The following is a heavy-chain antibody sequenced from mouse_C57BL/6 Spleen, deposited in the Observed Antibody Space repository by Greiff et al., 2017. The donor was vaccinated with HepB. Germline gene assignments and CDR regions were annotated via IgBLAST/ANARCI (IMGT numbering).Heavy chain of an antibody. V-gene: IGHV2-2*01. D-gene: IGHD3-2*02. CDR1: GFSLTSYG. CDR2: IWSGGST. CDR3: ARRTAQARGFAY. Sequence: QVQLQQSGPGLVQPSQSLSITCTVSGFSLTSYGVHWVRQSPGKGLEWLGVIWSGGSTDYTAAFISRLSISKDNSKSQVFFKMNSLQADDTAIYYCARRTAQARGFAYWGQGTLVTVSA. J-gene: IGHJ3*01.